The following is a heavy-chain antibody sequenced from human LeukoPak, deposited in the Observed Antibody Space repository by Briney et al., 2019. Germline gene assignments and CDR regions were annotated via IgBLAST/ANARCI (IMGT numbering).Heavy chain of an antibody. CDR3: AGAYCGGDCYSGRAFDI. CDR2: VYHSGTT. CDR1: GGSISSSYW. J-gene: IGHJ3*02. D-gene: IGHD2-21*02. Sequence: SETLSLTCAVSGGSISSSYWWSWVRQPPGKGLEWIGEVYHSGTTNYYPSLKSRVTISIEKSKNQFSLKLSSVTAADTAVYYCAGAYCGGDCYSGRAFDIWGQGISVTVSS. V-gene: IGHV4-4*02.